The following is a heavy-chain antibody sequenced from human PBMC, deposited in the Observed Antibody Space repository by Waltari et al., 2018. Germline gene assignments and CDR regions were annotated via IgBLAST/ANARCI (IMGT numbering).Heavy chain of an antibody. J-gene: IGHJ4*02. Sequence: QVQLQESGPGLVKPSETLSLTCTVPGGPIRSYSWSWIRQPPGKGLEWIGYIYYSGSTNYNPSLKSRVTISVDTSKNQFSLKLSSVTAADTAVYYCARDIVGATSYWGQGTLVTVSS. CDR1: GGPIRSYS. CDR3: ARDIVGATSY. D-gene: IGHD1-26*01. CDR2: IYYSGST. V-gene: IGHV4-59*01.